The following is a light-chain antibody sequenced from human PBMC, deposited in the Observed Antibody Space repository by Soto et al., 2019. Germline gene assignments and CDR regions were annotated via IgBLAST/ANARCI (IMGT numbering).Light chain of an antibody. CDR2: DAS. CDR1: QNIYTW. V-gene: IGKV1-5*01. J-gene: IGKJ1*01. CDR3: QQYNTDSLWT. Sequence: DIQMTQSPSTLSASVGDRVTITCRASQNIYTWLAWYQQKPGKAPQLLIYDASILKSGVSSRFSGSASGTEFTLTISSLQPEDFATYYCQQYNTDSLWTFGQGTKVAIK.